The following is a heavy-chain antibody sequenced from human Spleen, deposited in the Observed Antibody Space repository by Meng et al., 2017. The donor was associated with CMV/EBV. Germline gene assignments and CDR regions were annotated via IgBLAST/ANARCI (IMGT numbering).Heavy chain of an antibody. CDR2: ISTYNGNT. D-gene: IGHD3-3*01. CDR3: AELQTYYDFWFDP. CDR1: GYTFTKYG. J-gene: IGHJ5*02. Sequence: ASVKVSCKASGYTFTKYGISWVRQAPGQGLEWMGWISTYNGNTNYTQNLQGRVTMTTDTSTSTAYMELRALRSDDTAVYYCAELQTYYDFWFDPWGQGTLVTVSS. V-gene: IGHV1-18*04.